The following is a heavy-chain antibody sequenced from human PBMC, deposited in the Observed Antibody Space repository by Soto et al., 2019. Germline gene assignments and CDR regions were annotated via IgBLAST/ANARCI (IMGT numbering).Heavy chain of an antibody. V-gene: IGHV4-61*08. Sequence: LSLTCTVSGASVSSGDYYWSWIRQPPGKGLECIGYMYFSGSTNYNPSLKSRVTISVDTSKNQFSLKLTSVTAADTAVYYCARDTKTWDQGTLVTVSS. CDR1: GASVSSGDYY. J-gene: IGHJ5*02. CDR2: MYFSGST. CDR3: ARDTKT.